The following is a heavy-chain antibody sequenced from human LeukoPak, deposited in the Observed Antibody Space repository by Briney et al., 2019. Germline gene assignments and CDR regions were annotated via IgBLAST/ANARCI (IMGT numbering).Heavy chain of an antibody. CDR2: IIPIFGTA. V-gene: IGHV1-69*05. CDR3: ARELMWQQLVQNNWFDP. J-gene: IGHJ5*02. D-gene: IGHD6-13*01. CDR1: GGTFRNYA. Sequence: ASVKVSCKASGGTFRNYAIIWVRQAPGQGLEWMGGIIPIFGTANYAQKFQGRVTITTDESTSTAYMELGSLRSEDTAVYYCARELMWQQLVQNNWFDPWGQGTLVTVSS.